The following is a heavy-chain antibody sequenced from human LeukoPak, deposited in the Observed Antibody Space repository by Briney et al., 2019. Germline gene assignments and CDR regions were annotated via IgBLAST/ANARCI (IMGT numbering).Heavy chain of an antibody. CDR2: ISSSSSYI. CDR3: ARDISVEYYDFWSGYRLPLFDY. J-gene: IGHJ4*02. Sequence: PGGSLRLSCAASRFTFSSYAMHWVRQAPGKGLEWVSSISSSSSYIYYADSVKGRFTISRDNAKNSLYLQMNSLRAEDTAVYYCARDISVEYYDFWSGYRLPLFDYWGQGTLVTVSS. D-gene: IGHD3-3*01. V-gene: IGHV3-21*01. CDR1: RFTFSSYA.